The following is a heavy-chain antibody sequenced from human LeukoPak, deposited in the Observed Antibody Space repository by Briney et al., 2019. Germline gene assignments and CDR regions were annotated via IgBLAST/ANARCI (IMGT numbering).Heavy chain of an antibody. CDR2: IYYSGST. J-gene: IGHJ4*02. D-gene: IGHD5-12*01. CDR3: ARGVGYSRLPFDY. CDR1: GGSISSGGSY. V-gene: IGHV4-31*03. Sequence: SETLSLTCTVSGGSISSGGSYWSWIRQHPGKGLEWIGYIYYSGSTYYNPSLKSRVTISVDTSKNQFSLKLSSVTAADTAVYYCARGVGYSRLPFDYWGQGTLVTVSS.